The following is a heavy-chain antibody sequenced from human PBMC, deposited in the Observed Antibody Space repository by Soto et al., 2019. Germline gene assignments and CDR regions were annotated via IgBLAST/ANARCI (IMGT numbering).Heavy chain of an antibody. D-gene: IGHD4-17*01. CDR3: ARGSTTVVTPNWFDP. V-gene: IGHV4-4*02. J-gene: IGHJ5*02. Sequence: QVQLQESGPGLVKSSETLFLTCAVSGGSITSNNLWSWIRHPPGQGLEWIGEIYHSGSANYNPSLKSRVIISVDQSKNQFSLKLNSVTAAATAVYYCARGSTTVVTPNWFDPWGQGTLVTVSS. CDR1: GGSITSNNL. CDR2: IYHSGSA.